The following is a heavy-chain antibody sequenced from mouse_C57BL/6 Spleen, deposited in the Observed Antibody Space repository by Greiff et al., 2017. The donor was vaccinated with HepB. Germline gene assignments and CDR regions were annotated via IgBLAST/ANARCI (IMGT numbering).Heavy chain of an antibody. CDR1: GYTFTSYG. V-gene: IGHV1-81*01. CDR2: IYPRSGNT. J-gene: IGHJ4*01. Sequence: VQLQQSGAELARPGASVKLSCKASGYTFTSYGISWVKQRTGQGLEWIGEIYPRSGNTYYNEKFKGKATLTADKSSSTAYMELRSLTSEDSAVYFCARGIYYDYDDGGDWAMDYWGQGTSVTVSS. D-gene: IGHD2-4*01. CDR3: ARGIYYDYDDGGDWAMDY.